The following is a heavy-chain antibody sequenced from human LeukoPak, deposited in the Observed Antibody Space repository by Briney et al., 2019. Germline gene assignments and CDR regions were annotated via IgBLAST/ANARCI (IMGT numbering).Heavy chain of an antibody. V-gene: IGHV3-23*01. CDR3: AKRPWYCSGGSCYGPFDY. CDR1: GFTFSSYA. J-gene: IGHJ4*02. CDR2: ISGSGGST. Sequence: GGSLRLSCAASGFTFSSYAMSWVRQVPGKGLEWVSAISGSGGSTYYADSVKGRFTISRDNSKNTLYLQMNSLRAEDTAVYYCAKRPWYCSGGSCYGPFDYWGQGTLVTVSS. D-gene: IGHD2-15*01.